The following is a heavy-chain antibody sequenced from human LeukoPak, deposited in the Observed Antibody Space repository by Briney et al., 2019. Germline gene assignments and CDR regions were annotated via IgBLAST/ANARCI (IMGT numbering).Heavy chain of an antibody. CDR3: ARYGSGSYYNVFMMDY. D-gene: IGHD3-10*01. V-gene: IGHV1-18*01. CDR1: GYTFTSYG. CDR2: ISAYNGNA. J-gene: IGHJ4*02. Sequence: ASVKVSCKASGYTFTSYGISWVRQAPGQGREWMGWISAYNGNANYAQKLQGRVTMTTDTSTSTAYMELRSLRSDDTAVYYCARYGSGSYYNVFMMDYWGQGTLVTVSS.